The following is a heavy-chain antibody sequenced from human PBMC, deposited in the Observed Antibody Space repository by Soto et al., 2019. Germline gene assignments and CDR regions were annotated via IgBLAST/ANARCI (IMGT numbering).Heavy chain of an antibody. CDR1: GSTFTGHY. Sequence: ASVKVSCTASGSTFTGHYIHWVRQAPEQGPEWMGEIGPESGATRYAQRFQGRVTMTRDMSITTVYMELNNLSPDDTAVYYCGRGRSGQIVVFYWGQGTPVTVSS. D-gene: IGHD1-26*01. V-gene: IGHV1-2*02. CDR3: GRGRSGQIVVFY. J-gene: IGHJ4*02. CDR2: IGPESGAT.